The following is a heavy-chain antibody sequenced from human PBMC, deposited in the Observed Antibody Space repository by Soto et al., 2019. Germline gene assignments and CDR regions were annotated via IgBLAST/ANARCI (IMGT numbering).Heavy chain of an antibody. D-gene: IGHD5-12*01. J-gene: IGHJ4*03. CDR1: GFTFSDYH. CDR3: ARDERWLLPRSLSYSEY. V-gene: IGHV3-11*01. CDR2: INSNTSVRTGTR. Sequence: PGGSLRLSRAASGFTFSDYHMNWIRQAPGKGLEWVSYINSNTSVRTGTRFYADSVTGRFTISRDNAKNLLYLQMDSLRVEDTAVYYCARDERWLLPRSLSYSEYWGKRILFTDSS.